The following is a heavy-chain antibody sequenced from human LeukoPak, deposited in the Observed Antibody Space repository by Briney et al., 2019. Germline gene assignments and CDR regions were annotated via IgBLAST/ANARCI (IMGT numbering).Heavy chain of an antibody. Sequence: PSETLSLTCTVSGGSISSYYWSWIRQPPGKGLEWIGYIYYSGSTNYNPSLKCRVTISVDTSKNQFSLKLSSVTAADTAVYYCATAPQPVLRYFDWPKPDPYWYFDLWGRGTLVTVSS. CDR1: GGSISSYY. D-gene: IGHD3-9*01. CDR2: IYYSGST. V-gene: IGHV4-59*01. J-gene: IGHJ2*01. CDR3: ATAPQPVLRYFDWPKPDPYWYFDL.